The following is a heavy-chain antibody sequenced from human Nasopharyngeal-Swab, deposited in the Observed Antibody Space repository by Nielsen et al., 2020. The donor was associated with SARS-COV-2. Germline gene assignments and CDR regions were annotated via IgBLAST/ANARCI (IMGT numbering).Heavy chain of an antibody. Sequence: SETLSLTCTVSGGSISSYYWSWIRQPPGKGLEWIGYIYYSGSTNYNPSLKSRVTISVDTSKNQFSLKLSSVTAADTAVYYCAWKSGWLGAFDIWGQGTMVTVSS. CDR1: GGSISSYY. CDR3: AWKSGWLGAFDI. J-gene: IGHJ3*02. D-gene: IGHD5-12*01. CDR2: IYYSGST. V-gene: IGHV4-59*08.